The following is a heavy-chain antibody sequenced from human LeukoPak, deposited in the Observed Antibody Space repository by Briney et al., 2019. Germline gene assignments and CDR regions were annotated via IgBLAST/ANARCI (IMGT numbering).Heavy chain of an antibody. J-gene: IGHJ4*02. Sequence: GGSLRLSCAASGFTFRNYAMNWVRQAPGEGLEWVSAISGSDGNTYYADSVKGRFTISRDDSKNTLYLQMNRLRAEDTALYYCAKAATFYYGSDLWGRGILVAVSS. CDR3: AKAATFYYGSDL. CDR1: GFTFRNYA. CDR2: ISGSDGNT. D-gene: IGHD3-10*01. V-gene: IGHV3-23*01.